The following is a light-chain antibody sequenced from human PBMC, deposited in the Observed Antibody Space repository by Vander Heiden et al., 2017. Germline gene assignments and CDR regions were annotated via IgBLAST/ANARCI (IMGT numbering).Light chain of an antibody. CDR2: EVS. CDR1: QSLLHSDGKTY. J-gene: IGKJ4*01. Sequence: DIVMTQTPLSLSVTPGQPASISCKSSQSLLHSDGKTYLYWYLQKPGQPPQLLIYEVSNRCFGVPDRFSGRGSGTDFTLKISLVKAADVGVYSCMQSMQHPLTFGGGTKVEIK. CDR3: MQSMQHPLT. V-gene: IGKV2D-29*01.